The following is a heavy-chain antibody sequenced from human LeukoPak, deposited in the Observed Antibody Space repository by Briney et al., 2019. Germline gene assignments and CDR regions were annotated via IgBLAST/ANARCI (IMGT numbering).Heavy chain of an antibody. J-gene: IGHJ4*02. Sequence: PSETLSLTCTVSGGSISSYYWSWIRQPPGKGLEWIGYIYYSGSTNYNPSLKSRVTISVDTSKNQFSLKLSSVTAADTAVYYCARTHYGFVYWGQGTLVTVSS. CDR2: IYYSGST. D-gene: IGHD3-10*01. CDR1: GGSISSYY. CDR3: ARTHYGFVY. V-gene: IGHV4-59*01.